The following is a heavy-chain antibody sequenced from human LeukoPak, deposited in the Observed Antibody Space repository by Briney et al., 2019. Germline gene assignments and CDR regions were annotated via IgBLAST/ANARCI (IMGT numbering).Heavy chain of an antibody. J-gene: IGHJ4*02. CDR3: ARDDGIRKYRFPS. D-gene: IGHD6-6*01. Sequence: SETLSLTCAVYGGSFSGYYWSWIRQPPGKGLEWIGEIYHSGSTNYNPSLKSRVTISVDKSKNQFSLKLSSVTAADTAVYYCARDDGIRKYRFPSWGQGTLVTVSS. CDR2: IYHSGST. V-gene: IGHV4-34*01. CDR1: GGSFSGYY.